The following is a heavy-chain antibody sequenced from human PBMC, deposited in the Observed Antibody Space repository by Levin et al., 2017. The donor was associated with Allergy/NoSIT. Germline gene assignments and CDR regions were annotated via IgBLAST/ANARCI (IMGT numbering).Heavy chain of an antibody. CDR1: GFTFDDYA. D-gene: IGHD4-11*01. CDR2: ISWNSGSI. CDR3: AKGLPDPDYYYYYGMDV. V-gene: IGHV3-9*01. Sequence: GGSLRLSCAASGFTFDDYAMHWVRQAPGKGLEWVSGISWNSGSIGYADSVKGRFTISRDNAKNSLYLQMNSLRAEDTALYYCAKGLPDPDYYYYYGMDVWGQGTTVTVSS. J-gene: IGHJ6*02.